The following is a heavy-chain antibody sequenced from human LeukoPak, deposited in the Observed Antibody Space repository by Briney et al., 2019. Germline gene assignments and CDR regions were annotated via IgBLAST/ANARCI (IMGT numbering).Heavy chain of an antibody. CDR2: MYTSGSS. V-gene: IGHV4-61*02. Sequence: SETLSLTCTVSGGSISSISYYWSWIRQPAGKGLEWIGRMYTSGSSNYNPSLKSRVTISLDTSKNQFSLKLSSVTAADTAVYYCARDIAAAGTRGLFDYWGQGTLVTVSS. J-gene: IGHJ4*02. CDR3: ARDIAAAGTRGLFDY. CDR1: GGSISSISYY. D-gene: IGHD6-13*01.